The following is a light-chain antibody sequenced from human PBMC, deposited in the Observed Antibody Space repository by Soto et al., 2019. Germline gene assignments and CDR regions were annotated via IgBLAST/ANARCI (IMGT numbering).Light chain of an antibody. Sequence: DIQVTQSPSSLSASVGDIVTITCRASQGIRSYLNWYQQKPGKAPRLLIYAASSLQSGVPSRFSGSGSGTDFTLSINTLQPEDFATYYCQQSYSMPPVFGPGTKVDIK. V-gene: IGKV1-39*01. CDR1: QGIRSY. CDR3: QQSYSMPPV. CDR2: AAS. J-gene: IGKJ3*01.